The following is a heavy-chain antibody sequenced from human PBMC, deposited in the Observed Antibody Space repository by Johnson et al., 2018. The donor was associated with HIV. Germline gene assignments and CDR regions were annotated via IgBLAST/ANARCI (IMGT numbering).Heavy chain of an antibody. CDR3: ARGPVMVRGVTDAFDI. CDR2: ISYDGSNK. Sequence: QMLLVESGGGVVQPGRSLRLSCAASGFTFSSYAMHWVRQAPGKGLEWVAVISYDGSNKYYADSVKGRFTISRDNSKNTLYLQMNSLRAEDTAVYYCARGPVMVRGVTDAFDIWGQGTMVTVSS. V-gene: IGHV3-30*14. CDR1: GFTFSSYA. D-gene: IGHD3-10*01. J-gene: IGHJ3*02.